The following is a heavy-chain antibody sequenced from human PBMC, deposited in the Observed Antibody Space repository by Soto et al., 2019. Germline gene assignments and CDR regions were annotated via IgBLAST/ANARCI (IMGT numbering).Heavy chain of an antibody. J-gene: IGHJ4*02. CDR2: VFHTGNT. Sequence: KPSETLSLTCAVSGDSISSSVWWTWVRQPPGKGLEWIGEVFHTGNTNYNPSLKSRVTMSVDKSTNEFSLKVTSVTAADTAIYYCARKAWVRFDYWGQGALVTVS. CDR3: ARKAWVRFDY. V-gene: IGHV4-4*02. CDR1: GDSISSSVW. D-gene: IGHD7-27*01.